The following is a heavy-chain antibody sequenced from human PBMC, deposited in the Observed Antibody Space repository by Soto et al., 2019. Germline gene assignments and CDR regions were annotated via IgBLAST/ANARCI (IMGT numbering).Heavy chain of an antibody. CDR2: IDDTVGYT. Sequence: EVQLEESGGNLVQPGGSLRLSCSASGFTFSRFAMHWVRQAPGKGLEYISSIDDTVGYTPYADSVKGRFTISRDNSKNTLYLQMSSLRPEDTAVYYCVKDHGTAMVRGGLDSWGQGALVTVSS. J-gene: IGHJ4*02. CDR1: GFTFSRFA. V-gene: IGHV3-64D*06. D-gene: IGHD3-10*01. CDR3: VKDHGTAMVRGGLDS.